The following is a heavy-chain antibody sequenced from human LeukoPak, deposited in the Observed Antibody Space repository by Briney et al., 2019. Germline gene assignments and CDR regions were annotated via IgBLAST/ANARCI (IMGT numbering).Heavy chain of an antibody. Sequence: PSETLSLTCAVYGETFSGFYWSWIRQPPGKGLEWIGEINYSGSTNYNPSLKSRVTILVDTSKNQFSLNLNSVTAADTAVYYCARISTVTHQFDYWGQGMLVTVSS. V-gene: IGHV4-34*01. CDR2: INYSGST. CDR1: GETFSGFY. CDR3: ARISTVTHQFDY. D-gene: IGHD4-17*01. J-gene: IGHJ4*02.